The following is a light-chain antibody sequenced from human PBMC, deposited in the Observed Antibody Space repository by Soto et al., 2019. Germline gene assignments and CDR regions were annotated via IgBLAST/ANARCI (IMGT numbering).Light chain of an antibody. CDR2: KAS. Sequence: DIQMTQSPSTLSASVGDRVTITCRASQSVSGWLAWYRQKPGKAPKLLIYKASTLEGGVPSRFSGSGSGTEFTLTISSLQPDDFATYYCQQYDNYWTFGQGTRVEIK. J-gene: IGKJ1*01. CDR3: QQYDNYWT. V-gene: IGKV1-5*03. CDR1: QSVSGW.